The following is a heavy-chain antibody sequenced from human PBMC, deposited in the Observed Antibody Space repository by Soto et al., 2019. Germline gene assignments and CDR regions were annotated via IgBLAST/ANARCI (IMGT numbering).Heavy chain of an antibody. CDR2: INHSGST. Sequence: QVQLQQWGAGLLKPSETLSLTCAVYGGSFSGYYWSWIRQPPGKGLGWIGEINHSGSTNYNPSLKSGVTISEDTSKNQFSLKLSSVTAADTAVYYCARGPDYYGSGNKGWFDPWGQGTLVTVSS. J-gene: IGHJ5*02. CDR3: ARGPDYYGSGNKGWFDP. D-gene: IGHD3-10*01. V-gene: IGHV4-34*01. CDR1: GGSFSGYY.